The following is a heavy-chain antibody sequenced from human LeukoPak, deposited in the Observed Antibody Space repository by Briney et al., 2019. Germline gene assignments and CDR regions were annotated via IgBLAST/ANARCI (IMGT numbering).Heavy chain of an antibody. CDR3: ARNLWFGESSDAFDM. J-gene: IGHJ3*02. V-gene: IGHV1-2*02. D-gene: IGHD3-10*01. CDR2: INPKSGGT. Sequence: ASVKVSCKASGYSFTGHYMHWVRQAPGQGLEWMGWINPKSGGTNYAQKFQGRVTMTRDTSISTAYMDMSSLGSDDTAVYYCARNLWFGESSDAFDMWGQGTMVTVSS. CDR1: GYSFTGHY.